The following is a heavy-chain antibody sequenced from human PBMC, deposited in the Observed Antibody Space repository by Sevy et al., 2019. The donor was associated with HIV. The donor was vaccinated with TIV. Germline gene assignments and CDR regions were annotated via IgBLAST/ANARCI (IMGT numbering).Heavy chain of an antibody. CDR3: ATDLFSVTTSNDYMDV. CDR1: GFTFSNYW. CDR2: IQEDGSDK. J-gene: IGHJ6*03. V-gene: IGHV3-7*01. Sequence: GGSLRLSCAASGFTFSNYWMSWVRQAPGKGLEWVANIQEDGSDKYYVDSVKGRFTISRDNAKNSLYLQMNSLRAEDTAVYYCATDLFSVTTSNDYMDVWGKGTTVTVSS. D-gene: IGHD4-17*01.